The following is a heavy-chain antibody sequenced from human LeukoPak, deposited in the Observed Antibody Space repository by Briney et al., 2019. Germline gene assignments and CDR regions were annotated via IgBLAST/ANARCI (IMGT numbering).Heavy chain of an antibody. CDR1: GFTFSSYA. D-gene: IGHD3-10*01. J-gene: IGHJ5*02. CDR2: ISGSGGST. Sequence: PGGSLRLSCAASGFTFSSYAMSWVRQAPGKGLEWVSAISGSGGSTYYADSVKGRFTITRDNSKNTLYLQMNSLRAEDTAVYYCAKDPQIMVRGVISWFDPWGQGTLVTVPS. CDR3: AKDPQIMVRGVISWFDP. V-gene: IGHV3-23*01.